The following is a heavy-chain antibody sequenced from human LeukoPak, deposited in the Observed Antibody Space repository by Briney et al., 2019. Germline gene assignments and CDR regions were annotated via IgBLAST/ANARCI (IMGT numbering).Heavy chain of an antibody. CDR3: AKDPWGSRGYFDY. CDR2: ISGSGGDT. J-gene: IGHJ4*02. Sequence: GGSLRLSCAASGFTFSSYAMISVRQAPGKGLEWVSAISGSGGDTYYADSVKGRFTIFRDNFKNTVYLRMNSLRAEDTAVYYCAKDPWGSRGYFDYWGQGTLVTVSS. CDR1: GFTFSSYA. V-gene: IGHV3-23*01. D-gene: IGHD7-27*01.